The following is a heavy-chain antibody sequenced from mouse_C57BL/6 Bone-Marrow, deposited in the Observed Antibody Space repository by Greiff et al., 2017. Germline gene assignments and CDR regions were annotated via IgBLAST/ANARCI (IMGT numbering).Heavy chain of an antibody. D-gene: IGHD4-1*01. CDR1: GYTFTSYW. CDR2: IYPSDSET. Sequence: QVQLQQPGAELVRPGSSVKLSCKASGYTFTSYWMDWVKQRPGQGLEWIGNIYPSDSETHYNQKFQDKATLTVDKSSSTAYMQLSSLTSEDSAVYYCARRETAPYYFDYWGQGTTLTVSS. V-gene: IGHV1-61*01. CDR3: ARRETAPYYFDY. J-gene: IGHJ2*01.